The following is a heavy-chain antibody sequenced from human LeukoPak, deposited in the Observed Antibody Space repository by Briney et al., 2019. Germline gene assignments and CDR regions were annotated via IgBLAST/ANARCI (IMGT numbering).Heavy chain of an antibody. V-gene: IGHV3-11*04. Sequence: GGSLRLSCAASGFTFRDYYMSWIRQAPGKGLEWVSYISSSGSTIYYADSVKGRFTISRDNAKNSLYLQMNSLRAEDTAVYYCAREGAPLFGRSHAFDIWGQGTMVTVSS. CDR1: GFTFRDYY. CDR3: AREGAPLFGRSHAFDI. D-gene: IGHD2-15*01. J-gene: IGHJ3*02. CDR2: ISSSGSTI.